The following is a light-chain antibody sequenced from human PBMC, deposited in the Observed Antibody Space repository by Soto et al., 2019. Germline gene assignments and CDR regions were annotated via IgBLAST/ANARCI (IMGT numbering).Light chain of an antibody. V-gene: IGKV3-11*01. J-gene: IGKJ5*01. CDR1: RSVTNNY. CDR2: DAS. Sequence: PGERATLSCRASRSVTNNYLAWHQQKPGQTPRLLIYDASNRATGIPARFSGSGSGTDFTLTISSLEPEDFAAYYCQQRSNWITFGQGTRLEIK. CDR3: QQRSNWIT.